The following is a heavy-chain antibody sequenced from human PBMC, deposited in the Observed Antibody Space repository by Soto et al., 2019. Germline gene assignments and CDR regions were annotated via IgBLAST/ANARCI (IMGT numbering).Heavy chain of an antibody. V-gene: IGHV3-48*01. D-gene: IGHD2-15*01. CDR1: GFTFSSYS. J-gene: IGHJ6*03. CDR2: ISSSSSTI. Sequence: GGSLRLSCAASGFTFSSYSMNWVRQAPGKGLEWVSYISSSSSTIYYADSVKGRFTISRDNAKNSLYLQMNSLRAEDTAVYYCARDSRYCSGGSCYNYYYMDVWGKGTTVTVSS. CDR3: ARDSRYCSGGSCYNYYYMDV.